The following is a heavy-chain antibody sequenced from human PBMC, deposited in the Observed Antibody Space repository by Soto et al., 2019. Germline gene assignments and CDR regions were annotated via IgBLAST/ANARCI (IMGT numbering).Heavy chain of an antibody. CDR3: AKDQWELMH. Sequence: LRLSCAASGFTFSSSAMTWVRQTPGKGLEWVSSIDSGFTTYYSDSLKGHFTISRDNSKNTVYLQMNSLRADDTAVYYCAKDQWELMHWGQGTLVTVSS. CDR2: IDSGFTT. V-gene: IGHV3-23*05. CDR1: GFTFSSSA. D-gene: IGHD1-26*01. J-gene: IGHJ4*01.